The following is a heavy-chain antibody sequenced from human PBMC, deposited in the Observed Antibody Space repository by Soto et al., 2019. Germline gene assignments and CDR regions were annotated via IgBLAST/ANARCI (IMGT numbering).Heavy chain of an antibody. J-gene: IGHJ6*02. CDR2: IYDNGIT. Sequence: QVPLQESGPGLVKPSQTLSLTCNVSGGSISGGRYYWNWIRQHPGKGLEWIGNIYDNGITYYNPSLQSRVIISDDTSKNQFSLRLSSVTAADTAVYYCTRDRGFGMDVWGQGTTVTVSS. CDR3: TRDRGFGMDV. V-gene: IGHV4-31*03. CDR1: GGSISGGRYY.